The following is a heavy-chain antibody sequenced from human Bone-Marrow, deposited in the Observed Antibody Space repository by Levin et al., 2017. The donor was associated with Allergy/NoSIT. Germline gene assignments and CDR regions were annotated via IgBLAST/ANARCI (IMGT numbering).Heavy chain of an antibody. V-gene: IGHV3-23*01. CDR2: ISGSGGAT. Sequence: QAGESLKISCEVSGFTVSTYAMSWVRQAPGKGLEWVSVISGSGGATYYADSVKGRFTISRDKSKNTLDLQMNSLRAEDTAVYYCAKQFSRGWYSNIDFWGQGTLVSVSS. J-gene: IGHJ4*02. CDR1: GFTVSTYA. CDR3: AKQFSRGWYSNIDF. D-gene: IGHD6-19*01.